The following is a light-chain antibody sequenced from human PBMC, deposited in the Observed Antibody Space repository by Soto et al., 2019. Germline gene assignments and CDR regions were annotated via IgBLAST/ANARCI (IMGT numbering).Light chain of an antibody. V-gene: IGKV3-20*01. CDR2: GAS. Sequence: EIVLTQPPGTLSLSPGERATLSCRASQSVSSSYLAWYQQKPGQAPRLLIYGASSRATGIPDRFSGSGSGTDFTLTISRLEPEDFAVYYCQQYGSSFVAFGQGTKV. CDR3: QQYGSSFVA. CDR1: QSVSSSY. J-gene: IGKJ1*01.